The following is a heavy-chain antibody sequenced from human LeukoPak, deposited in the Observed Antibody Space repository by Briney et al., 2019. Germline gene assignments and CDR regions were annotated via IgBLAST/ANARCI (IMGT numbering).Heavy chain of an antibody. CDR3: EKNPFPLIGGVASDDGLNV. CDR2: VTNSGDST. J-gene: IGHJ3*01. Sequence: GGSLRLSCAASGFTFSTYGMSWVRQAPGKGLEWVSVVTNSGDSTFYADSVKGRFFISRDNSKNRVLLQITSLSAKDKALFYVEKNPFPLIGGVASDDGLNVWAKGQWSPS. CDR1: GFTFSTYG. D-gene: IGHD3-16*01. V-gene: IGHV3-23*01.